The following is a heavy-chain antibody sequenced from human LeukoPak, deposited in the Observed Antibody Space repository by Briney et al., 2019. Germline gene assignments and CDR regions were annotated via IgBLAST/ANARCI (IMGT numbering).Heavy chain of an antibody. Sequence: ASVKVSCKASGYTFTSYDINWVRQATGQGLEWMGWMNPNSGNTGYAQKFQGRVTITRNTSISTAYMELSSLRSEDTAVYYCARGRENQIWSGYLMNWFDPWGQGTLVTVSS. CDR1: GYTFTSYD. D-gene: IGHD3-3*01. V-gene: IGHV1-8*03. CDR3: ARGRENQIWSGYLMNWFDP. CDR2: MNPNSGNT. J-gene: IGHJ5*02.